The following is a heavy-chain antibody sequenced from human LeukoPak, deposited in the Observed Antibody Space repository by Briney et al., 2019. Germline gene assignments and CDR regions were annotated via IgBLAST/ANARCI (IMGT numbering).Heavy chain of an antibody. V-gene: IGHV3-48*01. J-gene: IGHJ6*02. CDR2: ISSSSSTI. D-gene: IGHD3-22*01. CDR1: GFTFSSYS. CDR3: ARERCFITCGRNGMDV. Sequence: PGGSLRLSCAASGFTFSSYSMNWVRQAPGKGLEWVSYISSSSSTIHYADSVKGRFTISRDNAKNSLCLQMNSLRAEDTAVYYCARERCFITCGRNGMDVWGQGTTVTVSS.